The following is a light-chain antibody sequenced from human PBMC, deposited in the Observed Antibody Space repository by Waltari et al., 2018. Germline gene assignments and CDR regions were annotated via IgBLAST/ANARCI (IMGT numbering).Light chain of an antibody. CDR2: SNN. V-gene: IGLV1-44*01. Sequence: QSLLTQAPSASATPGPRVTIPCSGSNSNIGSNAVNWYPQLPGPAPKLLIYSNNKRTSGVPDRVSGSKSGTSASLAISGLQSEDEADYYCGTWEDSLNGPLFGGGTKVTVL. CDR3: GTWEDSLNGPL. J-gene: IGLJ2*01. CDR1: NSNIGSNA.